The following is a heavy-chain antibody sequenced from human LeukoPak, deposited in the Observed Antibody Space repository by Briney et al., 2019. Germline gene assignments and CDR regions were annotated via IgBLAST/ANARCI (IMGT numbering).Heavy chain of an antibody. CDR3: ARDKVAVDGPRFDP. D-gene: IGHD6-19*01. CDR1: GGSIRSHY. CDR2: ISYSGST. J-gene: IGHJ5*02. V-gene: IGHV4-59*11. Sequence: SETLSLTCLVSGGSIRSHYWIWIRQPPGKGLEWIGYISYSGSTNYNPSLKSRVTMSVDTSKNHFSLKLTSVTAADTAVYYCARDKVAVDGPRFDPWGQGTLVTVSS.